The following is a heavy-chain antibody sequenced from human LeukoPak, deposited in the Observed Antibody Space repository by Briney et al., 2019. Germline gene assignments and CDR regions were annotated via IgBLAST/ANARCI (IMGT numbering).Heavy chain of an antibody. Sequence: ASVKVSCKASGYTFTSYDINWVRQAAGQGLEWMGWMNPNSGNTGYAQKFQGRVTMTRNTSISTAYMELGSLRSEDTAVYYCARGGYYYDSSGYYYLAFDIWGQGTMVTVSS. D-gene: IGHD3-22*01. CDR3: ARGGYYYDSSGYYYLAFDI. V-gene: IGHV1-8*01. CDR1: GYTFTSYD. J-gene: IGHJ3*02. CDR2: MNPNSGNT.